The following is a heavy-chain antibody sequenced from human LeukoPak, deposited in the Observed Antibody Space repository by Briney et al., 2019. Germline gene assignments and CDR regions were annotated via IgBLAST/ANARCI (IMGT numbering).Heavy chain of an antibody. J-gene: IGHJ4*02. D-gene: IGHD3-3*01. Sequence: ASVKVSCKASGYTFTSYYMHWVRQAPGQGLEWMGIINPSGGSTSYAQKFQGRVTMTRDTSTSTVYMELSSLRSEDTAVYYCARDPLVWGDDFWSGLDYWGQGTLVTVSS. CDR2: INPSGGST. V-gene: IGHV1-46*01. CDR1: GYTFTSYY. CDR3: ARDPLVWGDDFWSGLDY.